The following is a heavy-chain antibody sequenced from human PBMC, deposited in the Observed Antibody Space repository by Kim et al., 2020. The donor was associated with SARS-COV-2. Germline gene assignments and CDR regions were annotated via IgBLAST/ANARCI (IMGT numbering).Heavy chain of an antibody. D-gene: IGHD3-3*01. CDR1: GYSFTSYW. CDR2: IDPSDSYT. V-gene: IGHV5-10-1*01. CDR3: ARQGYYDFWSGYYTRWFDP. Sequence: GESLKISCKGSGYSFTSYWISWVRQMPGKGLEWMGRIDPSDSYTNYSPSFQGHVTISADKSISTAYLQWSSLKASDTAMYYCARQGYYDFWSGYYTRWFDPWGQGTLVTVSS. J-gene: IGHJ5*02.